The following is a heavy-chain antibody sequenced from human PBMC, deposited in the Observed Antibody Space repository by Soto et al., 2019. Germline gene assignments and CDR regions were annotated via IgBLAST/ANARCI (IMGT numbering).Heavy chain of an antibody. CDR1: GFTFSSYA. Sequence: QVQLVESGGGVVQPGRSLRLSCAASGFTFSSYAMHWVRQATGKGLEWVAVISYDGSNKYYADSVKGRFTISRDNSKNTQYLQKNSLRAEDTAVYYYARGARYYGMDVWGQGTKVTVSS. CDR2: ISYDGSNK. V-gene: IGHV3-30-3*01. J-gene: IGHJ6*02. CDR3: ARGARYYGMDV.